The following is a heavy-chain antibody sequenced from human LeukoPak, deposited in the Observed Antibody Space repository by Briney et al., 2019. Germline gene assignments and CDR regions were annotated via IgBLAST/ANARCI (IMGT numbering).Heavy chain of an antibody. CDR2: IGTAGDT. Sequence: GGSLGLSCAASGFTFSSYDMRWVRQATGKGLEWVSAIGTAGDTYYLDSVKGRFTISRENAKNSLYLQMNSLRAGDTAVYYCARGNILTGYDYWGQGTLDPVSS. CDR1: GFTFSSYD. CDR3: ARGNILTGYDY. J-gene: IGHJ4*02. D-gene: IGHD3-9*01. V-gene: IGHV3-13*04.